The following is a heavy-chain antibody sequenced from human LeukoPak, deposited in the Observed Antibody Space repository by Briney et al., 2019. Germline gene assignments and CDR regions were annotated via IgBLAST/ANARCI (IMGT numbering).Heavy chain of an antibody. J-gene: IGHJ4*02. CDR2: IYYSGST. Sequence: SETLSLTCTVSGGSISSSSYYWGWIRQPPGKGLEWIGSIYYSGSTHYNPSLRSRLTISVDTSKNQFSLRLSSVTAADTAVYYCASGLNRNVLLWFGGYWGQGTLVTVSS. CDR1: GGSISSSSYY. V-gene: IGHV4-39*01. D-gene: IGHD3-10*01. CDR3: ASGLNRNVLLWFGGY.